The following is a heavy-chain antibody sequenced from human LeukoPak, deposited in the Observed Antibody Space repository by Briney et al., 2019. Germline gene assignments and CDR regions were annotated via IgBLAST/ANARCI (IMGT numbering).Heavy chain of an antibody. CDR3: AREFSGTSIAARVFDS. Sequence: KSSETLSLTCTVSGGSITSYYWTYIRQPAGKGLERIGRIHTSGSTNYNPSLKSRVTMSVDTSKNQFSLNLSSVTAADTAMYYCAREFSGTSIAARVFDSWGQGTLVTVSS. D-gene: IGHD6-6*01. CDR1: GGSITSYY. J-gene: IGHJ4*02. CDR2: IHTSGST. V-gene: IGHV4-4*07.